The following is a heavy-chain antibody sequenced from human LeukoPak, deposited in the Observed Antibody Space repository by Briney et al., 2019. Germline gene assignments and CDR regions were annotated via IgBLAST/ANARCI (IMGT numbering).Heavy chain of an antibody. CDR3: ARGLRFLGFDY. D-gene: IGHD3-3*01. J-gene: IGHJ4*02. CDR1: GGSITSSSYY. CDR2: VYYSGST. Sequence: SETLSLTCTVSGGSITSSSYYWGWIRQPPGKGLEWIGSVYYSGSTYYNPSLKSRVTMSVDTSKNQFSLKLSSVTAADTAVYYCARGLRFLGFDYWGQGTLVTVSS. V-gene: IGHV4-39*01.